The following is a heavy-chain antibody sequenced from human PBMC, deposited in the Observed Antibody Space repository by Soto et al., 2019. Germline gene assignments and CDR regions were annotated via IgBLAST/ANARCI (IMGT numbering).Heavy chain of an antibody. Sequence: QVQLVQSGAEVKKPGSSVKVSCKASGGTFSSYTISWVRQAPGQGLEWMGRIIPILGIANYAQKFQGRVTITADKSRSTAYMELSSLRSDVTAVYYCARAPSIAPDYYDSSGYYYYFDYWGQGTLVTVSS. J-gene: IGHJ4*02. CDR3: ARAPSIAPDYYDSSGYYYYFDY. CDR2: IIPILGIA. D-gene: IGHD3-22*01. V-gene: IGHV1-69*02. CDR1: GGTFSSYT.